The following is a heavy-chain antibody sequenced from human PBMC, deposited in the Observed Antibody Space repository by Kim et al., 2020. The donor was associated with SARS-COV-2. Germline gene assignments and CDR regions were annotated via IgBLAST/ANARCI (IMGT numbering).Heavy chain of an antibody. J-gene: IGHJ6*02. Sequence: GGSLRLSCAASGFTFSSYSMNWVRQAPGKGLEWVSSISSSSSYIYYADSVKGRFTISRDNAKNSLYLQMNSLRAEDTAVYYCARRENPVYSSGWYPLGYYGMDVWGQGTTVTVSS. D-gene: IGHD6-19*01. CDR3: ARRENPVYSSGWYPLGYYGMDV. V-gene: IGHV3-21*01. CDR1: GFTFSSYS. CDR2: ISSSSSYI.